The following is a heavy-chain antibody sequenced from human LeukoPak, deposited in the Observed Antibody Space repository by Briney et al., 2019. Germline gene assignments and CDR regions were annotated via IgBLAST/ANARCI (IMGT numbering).Heavy chain of an antibody. CDR1: GFTFSSYD. CDR2: IGTAGDT. Sequence: GGSLRLSCAASGFTFSSYDMHWVRQATGKGLEWVSAIGTAGDTYYPGSVKGRFTISRENAKNSLYLQMNSLRAGDTAVYYCARARGYCSSTSCPRGDAFDIWGQGTMVTVSS. V-gene: IGHV3-13*01. D-gene: IGHD2-2*01. J-gene: IGHJ3*02. CDR3: ARARGYCSSTSCPRGDAFDI.